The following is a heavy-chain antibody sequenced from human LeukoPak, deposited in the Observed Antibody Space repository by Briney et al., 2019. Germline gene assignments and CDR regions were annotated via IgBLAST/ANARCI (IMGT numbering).Heavy chain of an antibody. CDR3: RGVRFGELFDY. CDR2: IYTSGST. V-gene: IGHV4-38-2*02. Sequence: SETLSLTCIVSGYSISSGYYWGWIRQPPGKGLEWIGRIYTSGSTNYNPSLKSRVTMSVDTSKNQFSLQLSSVTAADTAVYYCRGVRFGELFDYWGQGTLVTVSS. D-gene: IGHD3-10*01. J-gene: IGHJ4*02. CDR1: GYSISSGYY.